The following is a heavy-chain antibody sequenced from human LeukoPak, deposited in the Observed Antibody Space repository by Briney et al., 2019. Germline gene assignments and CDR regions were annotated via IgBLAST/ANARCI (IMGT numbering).Heavy chain of an antibody. V-gene: IGHV7-4-1*02. D-gene: IGHD3-10*01. CDR2: INTNTGNP. CDR3: ARAGEKGYGSNYYYYYMDV. J-gene: IGHJ6*03. Sequence: RASVKVSCKASGYTFTSYAMNWVRQAPGQGLEWMGWINTNTGNPTYAQGFTGRFVFSLDTFVSTAYLQISSLKAEDTAVYYCARAGEKGYGSNYYYYYMDVWGKGTTVTVSS. CDR1: GYTFTSYA.